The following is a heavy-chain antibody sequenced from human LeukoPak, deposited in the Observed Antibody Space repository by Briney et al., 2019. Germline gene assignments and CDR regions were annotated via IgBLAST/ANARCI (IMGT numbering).Heavy chain of an antibody. CDR1: GITLRDSY. D-gene: IGHD6-13*01. V-gene: IGHV3-15*01. CDR3: TPGHYSNL. CDR2: IKSKGHGETT. Sequence: GESLRLSCRGSGITLRDSYMRWVRQAPGKGLEWVGHIKSKGHGETTHTAAPVEGRFSISRDESENTVYLQMNGLTTEDTAIYYCTPGHYSNLWGQGTLVTVSS. J-gene: IGHJ5*02.